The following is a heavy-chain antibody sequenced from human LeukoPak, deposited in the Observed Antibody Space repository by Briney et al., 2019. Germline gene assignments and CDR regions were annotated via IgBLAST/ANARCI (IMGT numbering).Heavy chain of an antibody. CDR2: IYPRDGST. CDR3: ARDQEGFDY. J-gene: IGHJ4*02. V-gene: IGHV1-46*01. CDR1: GYTFTSNY. Sequence: GASVKVSCKASGYTFTSNYIHWVRQAPRHGLEWMGMIYPRDGSTSYAQKFQGRVTVTRDTSRSTVHMELSGLRSEDTAVYYCARDQEGFDYWGQGTLVTVSS.